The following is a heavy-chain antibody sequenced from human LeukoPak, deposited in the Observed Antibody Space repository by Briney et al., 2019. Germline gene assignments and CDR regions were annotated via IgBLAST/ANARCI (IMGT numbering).Heavy chain of an antibody. Sequence: GGSLRLSCAASGFTFSSYWMSWVRQAPGKGLEWVANIKQDGSEKYYVDSVKGRFTISRDNAKNSLYLQMNSLRAEDTAVYYCARDQSNWNYVLFDYWGQGTLVTVSS. D-gene: IGHD1-7*01. J-gene: IGHJ4*02. CDR1: GFTFSSYW. V-gene: IGHV3-7*01. CDR3: ARDQSNWNYVLFDY. CDR2: IKQDGSEK.